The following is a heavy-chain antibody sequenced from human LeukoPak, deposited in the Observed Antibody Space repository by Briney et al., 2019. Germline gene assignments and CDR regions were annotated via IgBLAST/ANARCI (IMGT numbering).Heavy chain of an antibody. J-gene: IGHJ4*02. CDR2: IYYSGST. V-gene: IGHV4-59*01. D-gene: IGHD2-21*02. CDR1: GGSISSYY. CDR3: ARGIVVVTAIPAFDY. Sequence: SETLSLTCTVSGGSISSYYWSWIRQPPGKGLEWIGYIYYSGSTNYNPSLKSRVTISVDTSKNQFSLKLSSVTAADTAVYYCARGIVVVTAIPAFDYWGQGTLVTVSS.